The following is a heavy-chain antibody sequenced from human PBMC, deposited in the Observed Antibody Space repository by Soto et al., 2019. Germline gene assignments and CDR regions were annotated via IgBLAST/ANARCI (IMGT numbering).Heavy chain of an antibody. D-gene: IGHD4-17*01. V-gene: IGHV4-59*01. CDR3: ARDYGDSSFDY. CDR2: IYYSGST. Sequence: SETRSLTCTVSGGSISSYYWSWIRQPPGKGLEWIGYIYYSGSTNYNPSLKSRVTISVDTSKNQFSLKLSSVAAADTAVYYCARDYGDSSFDYWGQGTLVTVSS. J-gene: IGHJ4*02. CDR1: GGSISSYY.